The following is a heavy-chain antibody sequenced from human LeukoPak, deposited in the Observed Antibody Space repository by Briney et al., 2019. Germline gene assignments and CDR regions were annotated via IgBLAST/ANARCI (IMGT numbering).Heavy chain of an antibody. CDR2: IGGSGGST. D-gene: IGHD6-13*01. J-gene: IGHJ4*02. V-gene: IGHV3-23*01. CDR1: GFTFSSYA. CDR3: AKVETAAAATLRGFDY. Sequence: GGSLRLSSAASGFTFSSYAMSWVRQAPGKGLEWVSSIGGSGGSTYYADSVKGRFTISRDNSKNTLYLQMNSLRAEDTAVYYCAKVETAAAATLRGFDYWGQGTLVIVSS.